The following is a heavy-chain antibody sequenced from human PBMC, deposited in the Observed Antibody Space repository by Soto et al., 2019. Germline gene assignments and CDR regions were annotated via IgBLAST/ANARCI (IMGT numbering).Heavy chain of an antibody. V-gene: IGHV3-30*04. CDR3: ARGRFSTTLYAGFDP. CDR2: ISYHGRDE. D-gene: IGHD2-2*01. Sequence: GGSLRLSCAASGFNFTSYAMHWVRQAPGKGLEWVAAISYHGRDEYYADSVKGRFSISRDNSKNTLNLQMNSLRAEDTAVYYCARGRFSTTLYAGFDPWGQGTLVTVSS. CDR1: GFNFTSYA. J-gene: IGHJ5*02.